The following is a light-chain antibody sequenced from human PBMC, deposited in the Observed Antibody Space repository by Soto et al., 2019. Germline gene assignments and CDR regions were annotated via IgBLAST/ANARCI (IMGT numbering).Light chain of an antibody. CDR1: SSNIGAGYD. CDR3: QSYDSSLSGNWV. Sequence: QSVLTQPPSVSGAPGQRVTISCTGSSSNIGAGYDVHWYQQLPRTAPKLLIYGNSNRPSGVPDRFSGSKSGTSASLAITGLQAEDEADYYGQSYDSSLSGNWVFGGGTKLTVL. V-gene: IGLV1-40*01. CDR2: GNS. J-gene: IGLJ3*02.